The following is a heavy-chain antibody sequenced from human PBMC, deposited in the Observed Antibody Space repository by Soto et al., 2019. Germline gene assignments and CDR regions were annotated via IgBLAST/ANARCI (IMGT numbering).Heavy chain of an antibody. D-gene: IGHD2-2*01. Sequence: EVQLLESGGGLVQPGGSLRLSCAASGFTFSSYAMSWVRQAPGKGLEWVSAISGSGGSTYYADSVKGRFTISRDNSKNTLYLQMNSRRAEDTAVYYCAKRIVVVPAAMPPGRDDAFDIWGQGTMVTVSS. V-gene: IGHV3-23*01. CDR3: AKRIVVVPAAMPPGRDDAFDI. CDR1: GFTFSSYA. J-gene: IGHJ3*02. CDR2: ISGSGGST.